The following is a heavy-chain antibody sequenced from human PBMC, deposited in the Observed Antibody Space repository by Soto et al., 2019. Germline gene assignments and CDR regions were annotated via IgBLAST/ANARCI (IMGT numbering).Heavy chain of an antibody. Sequence: QVQLVQSGAEVKKPGASVKVSCKASGYTFTSSVISWVRQAPGQGLEWMGWISAYNGNTNYAQKLQGRVTMTTDTSTSTAYMELRSLRSDDTAGYYCASYREQLVSYGMDVWGQGTTVTVSS. J-gene: IGHJ6*02. CDR1: GYTFTSSV. CDR3: ASYREQLVSYGMDV. D-gene: IGHD6-13*01. CDR2: ISAYNGNT. V-gene: IGHV1-18*01.